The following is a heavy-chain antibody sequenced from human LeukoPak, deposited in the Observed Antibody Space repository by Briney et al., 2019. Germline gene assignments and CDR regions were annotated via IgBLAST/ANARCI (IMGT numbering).Heavy chain of an antibody. CDR2: INHSGST. V-gene: IGHV4-34*01. J-gene: IGHJ3*02. CDR3: ARDHPPDAFDI. Sequence: KPSETLSLTCAVYGGSFSGYYWSWIRQPPGKGLEWIGEINHSGSTNYNPSLKSRVTISVDTSKNQFSLKLSSVTAADTAVYYCARDHPPDAFDIWGQGTMVTVSS. CDR1: GGSFSGYY.